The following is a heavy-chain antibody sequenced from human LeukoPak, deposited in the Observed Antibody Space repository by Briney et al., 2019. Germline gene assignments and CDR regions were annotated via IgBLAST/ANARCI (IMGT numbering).Heavy chain of an antibody. D-gene: IGHD1/OR15-1a*01. CDR2: IFTSGNT. V-gene: IGHV4-4*07. Sequence: PSETLSLNCVVSGGSVSSYYWSWIRQSAGKGLEWIGRIFTSGNTNFNPSLKSRVTMSVDTSKNQLSLKLSSVTAADTAVYYCARDGNWNIPRFDPWGQGTLVTVSS. J-gene: IGHJ5*02. CDR1: GGSVSSYY. CDR3: ARDGNWNIPRFDP.